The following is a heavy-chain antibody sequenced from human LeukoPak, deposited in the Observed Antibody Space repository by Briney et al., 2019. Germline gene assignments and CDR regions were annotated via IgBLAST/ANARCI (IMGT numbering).Heavy chain of an antibody. CDR2: TYYRSKWYN. CDR3: ARGGYSSGWYGNYYGMDV. D-gene: IGHD6-19*01. V-gene: IGHV6-1*01. CDR1: GDSVSSNSAA. J-gene: IGHJ6*02. Sequence: SQTLSLTCAISGDSVSSNSAAWNWIRQSPSRGLEWLGRTYYRSKWYNDYAVSVKSRITINPDTSKNQFSLQLNSVTPEDTAVYYCARGGYSSGWYGNYYGMDVWGQGTTVTVSS.